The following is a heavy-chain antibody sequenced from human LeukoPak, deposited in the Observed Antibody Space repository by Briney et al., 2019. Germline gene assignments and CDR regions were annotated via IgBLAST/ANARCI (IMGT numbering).Heavy chain of an antibody. V-gene: IGHV1-69*06. CDR1: GGTFSSYA. Sequence: SVKVSCKASGGTFSSYAISWVRQAPGQGLEWMGGIIPIFGTANYAQKFQGRVTITADKSTSTAYMELSSLRSEDTAVYYCARGSSGWVFYYYYYMDVWGKGTTVAVSS. CDR3: ARGSSGWVFYYYYYMDV. CDR2: IIPIFGTA. J-gene: IGHJ6*03. D-gene: IGHD6-19*01.